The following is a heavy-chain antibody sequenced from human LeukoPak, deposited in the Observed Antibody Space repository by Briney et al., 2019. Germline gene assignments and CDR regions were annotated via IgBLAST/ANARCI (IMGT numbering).Heavy chain of an antibody. CDR1: GFTFSSYS. CDR3: ARDQAVAGTKRFDY. CDR2: ISISSIYI. D-gene: IGHD6-13*01. J-gene: IGHJ4*02. Sequence: GGSLRFSCAASGFTFSSYSMNWVRQALGQGLAWVLSISISSIYIYYAGLVKGYINISRVNAKNSLYLQMNSLRAEDTAVYYCARDQAVAGTKRFDYWGQGTLVTVSS. V-gene: IGHV3-21*01.